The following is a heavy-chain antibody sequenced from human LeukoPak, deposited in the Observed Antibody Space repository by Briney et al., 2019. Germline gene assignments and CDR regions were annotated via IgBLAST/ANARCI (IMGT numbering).Heavy chain of an antibody. D-gene: IGHD2-15*01. V-gene: IGHV4-4*07. CDR3: ARVDCSGGSCYSVQYNWFDP. J-gene: IGHJ5*02. Sequence: SETLSLTCTVSGGSISSYYWSWIRQPAGKGLEWIGRIYTSGSTNYNPSLKSRVTMSVDTSKNQFSLKLSSVTAADTAVYYCARVDCSGGSCYSVQYNWFDPWGQGTLVTVSS. CDR1: GGSISSYY. CDR2: IYTSGST.